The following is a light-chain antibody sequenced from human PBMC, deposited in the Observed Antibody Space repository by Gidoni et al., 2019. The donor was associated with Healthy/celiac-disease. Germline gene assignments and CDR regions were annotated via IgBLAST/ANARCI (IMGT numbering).Light chain of an antibody. CDR2: DAS. CDR1: QSVSSY. J-gene: IGKJ3*01. Sequence: EIVLTQSPATLSLSPGERATLSCRASQSVSSYLAWYQQKPGQAPRLLIYDASNRATGIPARFSGSGSGTDFTLTISSLEPEDFAVYYCQQRSNWXXTFGPGTKVDIK. CDR3: QQRSNWXXT. V-gene: IGKV3-11*01.